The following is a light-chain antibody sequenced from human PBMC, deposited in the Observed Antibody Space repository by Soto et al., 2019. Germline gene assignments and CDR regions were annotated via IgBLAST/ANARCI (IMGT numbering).Light chain of an antibody. CDR2: AAS. Sequence: DIQMTQSPSSLSASVGDRVTITCRASQSISSYLNWYQQKPGKAPKLLIYAASSLQSGGPSRFSGSGSGTDFTLTISSLHPEDFATYYCQQSYSTPWTFGQGTMGDIK. J-gene: IGKJ1*01. CDR3: QQSYSTPWT. V-gene: IGKV1-39*01. CDR1: QSISSY.